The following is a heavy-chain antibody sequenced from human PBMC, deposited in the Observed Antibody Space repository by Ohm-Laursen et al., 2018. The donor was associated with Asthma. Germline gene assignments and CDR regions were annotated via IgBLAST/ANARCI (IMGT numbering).Heavy chain of an antibody. V-gene: IGHV3-7*01. J-gene: IGHJ6*02. CDR1: GFTFNTYW. Sequence: SLRLSCAASGFTFNTYWMTWVRQAPGKGLEWVANIKQAGNEKHYVDSVKGRFTISRDNAKNSLDLQINSLRVEDTAVYYCAREGVNSYGMDVWGQGTTVTVSS. D-gene: IGHD2/OR15-2a*01. CDR2: IKQAGNEK. CDR3: AREGVNSYGMDV.